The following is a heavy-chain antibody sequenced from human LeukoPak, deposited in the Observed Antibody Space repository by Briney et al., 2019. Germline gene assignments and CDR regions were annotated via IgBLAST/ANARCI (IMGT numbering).Heavy chain of an antibody. CDR2: ISGSGGST. Sequence: GGSLRLSCAASGFTFSSYAMSWVRQAPGKGPEWVSAISGSGGSTYYADSVKGRFTISRDNSKNTLYLQMNSLRAEDTAVYYCAKNLGYDSSGSPIDYWGQGTLATVSS. J-gene: IGHJ4*02. CDR1: GFTFSSYA. D-gene: IGHD3-22*01. V-gene: IGHV3-23*01. CDR3: AKNLGYDSSGSPIDY.